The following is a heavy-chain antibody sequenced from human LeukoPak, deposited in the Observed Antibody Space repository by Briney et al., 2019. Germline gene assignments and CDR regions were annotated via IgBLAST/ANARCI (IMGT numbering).Heavy chain of an antibody. J-gene: IGHJ3*02. Sequence: SETLSLTCTVSGYSISSGYYWGWIRQPPGKGLGWIGSIYHSGSTYYNPSLKSRVTISVDTSKNQFSLKLSSVTAADTAVYYCASYSSHDAFDIWGQGTMVTVSS. CDR1: GYSISSGYY. CDR2: IYHSGST. CDR3: ASYSSHDAFDI. D-gene: IGHD1-26*01. V-gene: IGHV4-38-2*02.